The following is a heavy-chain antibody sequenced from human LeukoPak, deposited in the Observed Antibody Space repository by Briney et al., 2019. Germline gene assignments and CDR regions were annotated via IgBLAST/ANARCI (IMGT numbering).Heavy chain of an antibody. Sequence: SETLSLTCTVSGDSISSSSYYWGWIRQPPGKGLEWIGYIYYSGSTNYNPSLKSRVSISVDTSKNQFSLKLNSVTAADTAVYYCARVWGVTDFYDSRGAFDIWGQGTMVTVSS. CDR3: ARVWGVTDFYDSRGAFDI. D-gene: IGHD3-22*01. V-gene: IGHV4-61*05. CDR2: IYYSGST. CDR1: GDSISSSSYY. J-gene: IGHJ3*02.